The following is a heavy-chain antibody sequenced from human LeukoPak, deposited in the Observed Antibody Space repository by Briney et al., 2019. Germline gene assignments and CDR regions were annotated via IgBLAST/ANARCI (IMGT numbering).Heavy chain of an antibody. Sequence: GESLRLSCAASGFTFSTYAMSWVRQAPGEGLEWVSTISDDGTTYYADSVKGRFTISRDNSKNTLYLQMNTLRAEDSAVYFCAKDIRENTGLGSMDVWGKGTTVTVSS. CDR1: GFTFSTYA. D-gene: IGHD1-14*01. V-gene: IGHV3-23*01. CDR2: ISDDGTT. CDR3: AKDIRENTGLGSMDV. J-gene: IGHJ6*03.